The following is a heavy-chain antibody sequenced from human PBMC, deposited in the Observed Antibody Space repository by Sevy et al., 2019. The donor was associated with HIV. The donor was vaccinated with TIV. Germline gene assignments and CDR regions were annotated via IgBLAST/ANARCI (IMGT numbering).Heavy chain of an antibody. D-gene: IGHD2-2*01. J-gene: IGHJ6*02. Sequence: GGSLRLSCAASGFTFSNYGMHWVRQAPGKGLEWVAFICFDATIKYYRDSVKGRLTISRDNSKSTLYLQMNSLRAEDTAVYFCAKVLRIVEKPAAIDYYYGMDVWGQGTTVTVSS. CDR1: GFTFSNYG. CDR2: ICFDATIK. V-gene: IGHV3-30*02. CDR3: AKVLRIVEKPAAIDYYYGMDV.